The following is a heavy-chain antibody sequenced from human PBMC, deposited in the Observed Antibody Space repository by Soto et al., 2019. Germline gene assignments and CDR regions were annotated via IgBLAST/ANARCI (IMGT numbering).Heavy chain of an antibody. V-gene: IGHV4-59*01. CDR1: GGSITSSY. J-gene: IGHJ6*02. CDR3: ARGEDAFFYYGLDV. CDR2: IYDTGISGYTPST. Sequence: PSETLSLTCTVSGGSITSSYWRWIRRPPGKGLEWIAYIYDTGISGYTPSTSYNPSLKSRVTMSLDTSKSQFSLKLTSVTAADTAVYYCARGEDAFFYYGLDVWGQGITVTVSS.